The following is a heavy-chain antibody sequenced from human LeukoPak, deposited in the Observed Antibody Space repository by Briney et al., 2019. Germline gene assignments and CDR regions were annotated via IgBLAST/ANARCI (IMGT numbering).Heavy chain of an antibody. V-gene: IGHV3-30-3*01. CDR2: ISYDGSNK. CDR3: ARGQYGSGSYYNGGYYYYGMDV. CDR1: GFTFSSYA. Sequence: GRSLRLSCAASGFTFSSYAMHWVRQAPGKGLEWVAVISYDGSNKYYADSVKGRFTISRDNSKNTLYLQMNSLRSDDTAVYYCARGQYGSGSYYNGGYYYYGMDVWGQGTTVTVSS. D-gene: IGHD3-10*01. J-gene: IGHJ6*02.